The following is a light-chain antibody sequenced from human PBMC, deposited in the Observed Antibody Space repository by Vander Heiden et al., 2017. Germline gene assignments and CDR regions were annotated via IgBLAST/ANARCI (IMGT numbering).Light chain of an antibody. CDR1: NLENKY. CDR2: QDT. V-gene: IGLV3-1*01. CDR3: QIWGSDTVV. J-gene: IGLJ2*01. Sequence: SYELTQPPSVSVSPGQTASITCSGDNLENKYVSWYQQRPAQSPVLVIDQDTKRTSGIPERFSGSNSGNTATLTISGTQAMDEADYYGQIWGSDTVVFGGGTKLTVL.